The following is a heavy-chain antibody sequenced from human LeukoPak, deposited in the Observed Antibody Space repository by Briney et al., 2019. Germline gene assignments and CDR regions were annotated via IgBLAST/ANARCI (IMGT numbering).Heavy chain of an antibody. D-gene: IGHD4-23*01. Sequence: ASVKVSCKASGGTFSSYAISWVRQAPGQGLEWMGWINPNTGGTNYAQKFQGRVTMTRDTSISTAYMELSRVRSDDTAVYYCARDGDYGGEQLLGFDPWGQGTLVTVSS. V-gene: IGHV1-2*02. CDR2: INPNTGGT. CDR3: ARDGDYGGEQLLGFDP. CDR1: GGTFSSYA. J-gene: IGHJ5*02.